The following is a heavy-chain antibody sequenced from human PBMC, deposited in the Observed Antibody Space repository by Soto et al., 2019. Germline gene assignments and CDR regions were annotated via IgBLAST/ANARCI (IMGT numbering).Heavy chain of an antibody. V-gene: IGHV4-59*08. J-gene: IGHJ4*02. D-gene: IGHD6-13*01. CDR1: GGSISSYY. Sequence: QVQLQESGPGLVKPSETLSLTCTVSGGSISSYYWSWIRQPPGKGLEWIGYIYNSGSTNYNPSLKCRVTISVDTSKNQFSLNLSSVTAADTAVYYCARGSTGYSSSWYRYWGQGTLVTVSS. CDR2: IYNSGST. CDR3: ARGSTGYSSSWYRY.